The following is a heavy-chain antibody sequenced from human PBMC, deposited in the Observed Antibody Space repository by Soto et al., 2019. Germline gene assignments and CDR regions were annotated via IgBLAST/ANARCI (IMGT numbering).Heavy chain of an antibody. D-gene: IGHD2-8*01. J-gene: IGHJ6*03. Sequence: QVQLVQSGAEVKKPGASVKVSCKASGYTFTSYAMHWVRQAPGQRLEWMGWINAGNGNTKYSQKFQGRVTITRDTSASTAYMELSSLRSEDTAVYYCARGEMVYAYYYYMDVWGKGTTVTVSS. CDR3: ARGEMVYAYYYYMDV. CDR2: INAGNGNT. V-gene: IGHV1-3*01. CDR1: GYTFTSYA.